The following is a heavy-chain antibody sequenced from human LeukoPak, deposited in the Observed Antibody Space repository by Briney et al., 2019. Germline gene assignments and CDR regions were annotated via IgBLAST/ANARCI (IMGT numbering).Heavy chain of an antibody. V-gene: IGHV3-21*01. CDR3: AKGAYCYNTTGYPLGDGAFDI. J-gene: IGHJ3*02. CDR2: ISSSSSYI. Sequence: PGGSLRLSCAASGFTFSSYIMSWVRQAPGKGLEWVSSISSSSSYIYYADSVKGRFTISRANTKNSLYLQMNSLRAEDTAVYYCAKGAYCYNTTGYPLGDGAFDIWGQGTMVTV. D-gene: IGHD2/OR15-2a*01. CDR1: GFTFSSYI.